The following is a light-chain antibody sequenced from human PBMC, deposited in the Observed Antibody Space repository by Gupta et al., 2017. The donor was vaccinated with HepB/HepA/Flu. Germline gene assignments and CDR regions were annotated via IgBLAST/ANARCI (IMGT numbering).Light chain of an antibody. J-gene: IGLJ2*01. CDR1: SSDIGLYDY. V-gene: IGLV2-14*03. Sequence: QSALTQPASVSGSPGQSITISCTGTSSDIGLYDYVSWDQQHPGTAPKLIINDVFNRPSGVSKRFSNSKSGNTASLTISGLQADDDAYYFCSSYTSTTTPCVFGGGTKLTVL. CDR2: DVF. CDR3: SSYTSTTTPCV.